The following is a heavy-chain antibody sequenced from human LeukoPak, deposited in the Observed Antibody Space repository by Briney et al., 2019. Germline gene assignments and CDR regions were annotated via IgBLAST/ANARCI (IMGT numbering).Heavy chain of an antibody. V-gene: IGHV1-69*01. Sequence: ASVKVSCKASGGTFSSYAISWVRQAPGQGLEWMGGIIPIFGTANYAQKFQGRVTITADESTNTAYMELGSLRSEDTAVYYCARAPTTYCSGGSCYFDYWGQGTLVTVSS. D-gene: IGHD2-15*01. CDR2: IIPIFGTA. J-gene: IGHJ4*02. CDR3: ARAPTTYCSGGSCYFDY. CDR1: GGTFSSYA.